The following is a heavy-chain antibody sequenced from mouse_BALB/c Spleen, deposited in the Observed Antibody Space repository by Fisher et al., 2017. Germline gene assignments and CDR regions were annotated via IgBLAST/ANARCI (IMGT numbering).Heavy chain of an antibody. V-gene: IGHV1-4*01. J-gene: IGHJ1*01. CDR3: ARDYFDWYFDV. D-gene: IGHD2-13*01. Sequence: KFKGKATLTADKSSGTAYMQLSSLTSEDSAVYYCARDYFDWYFDVWGAGTTVTVSS.